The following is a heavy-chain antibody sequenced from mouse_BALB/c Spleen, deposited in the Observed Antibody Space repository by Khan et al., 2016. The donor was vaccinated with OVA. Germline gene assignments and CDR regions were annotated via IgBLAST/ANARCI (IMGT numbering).Heavy chain of an antibody. CDR2: INTYTGEP. CDR3: ARNSNYWYFDV. Sequence: QIQLVQSGPELKKPGETVKISCKASGYTFTNYGMNWVKQAPGKGLKWMGWINTYTGEPTYADDFKGRFAFSLETSASTAYLQINNLKNEETATYFCARNSNYWYFDVWGAGTTVTVSS. J-gene: IGHJ1*01. V-gene: IGHV9-3-1*01. CDR1: GYTFTNYG. D-gene: IGHD2-5*01.